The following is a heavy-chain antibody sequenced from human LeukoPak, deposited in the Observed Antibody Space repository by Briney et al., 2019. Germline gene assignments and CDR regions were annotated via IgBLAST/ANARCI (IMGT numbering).Heavy chain of an antibody. CDR1: GFTFSSYA. J-gene: IGHJ6*02. Sequence: GGSLRLSCAASGFTFSSYAMYWVRQAPGKGLEWVAVISYDGSNKYYADSVKGRFTISRDNSKNTLYLQMNSLRAEDTAVYYCARALRPGYSYGYSYYYGMDVWGQGTTVTVSS. CDR2: ISYDGSNK. V-gene: IGHV3-30-3*01. CDR3: ARALRPGYSYGYSYYYGMDV. D-gene: IGHD5-18*01.